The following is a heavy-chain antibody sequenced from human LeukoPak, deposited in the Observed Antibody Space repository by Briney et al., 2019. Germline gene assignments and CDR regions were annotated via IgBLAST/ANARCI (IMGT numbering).Heavy chain of an antibody. CDR2: ISSSSSYI. V-gene: IGHV3-21*04. J-gene: IGHJ3*02. CDR3: AKLQKVIVPPLDAFDI. Sequence: GGSLRLSCAASGFTFSSYSMNWVRQAPGKGLEWVSSISSSSSYIYYADSVKGRFTISRDNSKNTLYLQMNSLRAEDTAVYYCAKLQKVIVPPLDAFDIWGQGTMVTVSS. CDR1: GFTFSSYS. D-gene: IGHD3-22*01.